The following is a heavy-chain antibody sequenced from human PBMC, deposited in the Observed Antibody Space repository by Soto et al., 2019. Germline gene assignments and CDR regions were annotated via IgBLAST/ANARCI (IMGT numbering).Heavy chain of an antibody. Sequence: PGGSLRLSCAASGFTFSSYGMHWVRQAPGRGLEWVAVISYDGSNKYYADSVKGRFTISRDNSKNTLYLQMNSLRAEDTAVYYCAKDHTYYDFWSGYFEYYYYGMDVCGQGTTVTVSS. J-gene: IGHJ6*02. V-gene: IGHV3-30*18. CDR1: GFTFSSYG. CDR3: AKDHTYYDFWSGYFEYYYYGMDV. D-gene: IGHD3-3*01. CDR2: ISYDGSNK.